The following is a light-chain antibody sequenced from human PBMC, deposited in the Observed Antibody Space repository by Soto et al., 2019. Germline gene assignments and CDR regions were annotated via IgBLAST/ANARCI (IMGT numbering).Light chain of an antibody. CDR1: SSDFGSYKF. Sequence: QSVLTQPASVSGSPGQSVTISCAGTSSDFGSYKFVSWYQHHPGTVPKVIIYETSKRPSGVSDRFSGSKSGNTASLTISGLQAEDEADYYCFSFTSTNTHVFGSGTNVTVL. CDR2: ETS. J-gene: IGLJ1*01. V-gene: IGLV2-23*01. CDR3: FSFTSTNTHV.